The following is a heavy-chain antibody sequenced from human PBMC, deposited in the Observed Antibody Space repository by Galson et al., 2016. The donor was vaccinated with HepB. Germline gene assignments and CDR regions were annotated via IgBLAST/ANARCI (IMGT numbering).Heavy chain of an antibody. D-gene: IGHD4-17*01. CDR1: GASVTTGNYR. V-gene: IGHV4-61*01. J-gene: IGHJ4*02. Sequence: LSLTCTVSGASVTTGNYRWSWIRRPPGKGLEWLGYVYYIGNTIYNPSVESRVIMSRDTSKNQFSLRLTSVTAADTAVYYCAASVPDFGDYVSFDFWGPGTLVTVSS. CDR3: AASVPDFGDYVSFDF. CDR2: VYYIGNT.